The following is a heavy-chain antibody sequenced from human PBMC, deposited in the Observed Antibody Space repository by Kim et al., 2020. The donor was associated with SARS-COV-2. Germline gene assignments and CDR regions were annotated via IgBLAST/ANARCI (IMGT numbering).Heavy chain of an antibody. Sequence: SETLSLTCTVSGGSISSSSYYWGWIRQPPGKGLEWIGSIYYSGSTYYNPSLKSRVTISVDTSKNQFSLKLSSVTAADTAVYYCARQAPQAGYCSGGSCYAYYYYGMDVWGQGTTVTVSS. CDR2: IYYSGST. CDR1: GGSISSSSYY. J-gene: IGHJ6*02. D-gene: IGHD2-15*01. V-gene: IGHV4-39*01. CDR3: ARQAPQAGYCSGGSCYAYYYYGMDV.